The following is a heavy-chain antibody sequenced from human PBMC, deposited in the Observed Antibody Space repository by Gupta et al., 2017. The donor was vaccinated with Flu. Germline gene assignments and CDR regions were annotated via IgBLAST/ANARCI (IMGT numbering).Heavy chain of an antibody. CDR3: ALYGYGHILDAFDI. CDR2: IYWDDNK. V-gene: IGHV2-5*02. J-gene: IGHJ3*02. Sequence: QITLKESGPTLVKPTQTLTLTCTFSAFSLSTSGAGVGWIRQPPGKALEWLALIYWDDNKRYSPSLKSRLTITRDTSKNQVVLTMTTMDPVDTATYYCALYGYGHILDAFDIWGQGTLVTVSS. CDR1: AFSLSTSGAG. D-gene: IGHD5-18*01.